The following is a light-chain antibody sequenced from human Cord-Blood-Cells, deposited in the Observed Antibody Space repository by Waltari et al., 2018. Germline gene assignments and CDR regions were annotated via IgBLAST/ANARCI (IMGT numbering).Light chain of an antibody. J-gene: IGKJ1*01. CDR1: QSISSW. V-gene: IGKV1-5*03. CDR2: KAS. Sequence: DIQMIQSTSTLSASVGDRVTITCRASQSISSWLAWYQQKPGKAPKLLIYKASSLESGVPSRFSGSGSGTEFTLTISSLQPDDFATYYCQQYNSYSPTFGQGTKVEIK. CDR3: QQYNSYSPT.